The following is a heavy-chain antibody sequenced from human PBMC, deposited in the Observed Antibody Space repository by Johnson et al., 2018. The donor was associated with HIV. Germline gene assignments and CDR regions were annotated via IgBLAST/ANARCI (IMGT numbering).Heavy chain of an antibody. CDR2: IYNGGST. CDR3: ARGFLTGTPSDAFDI. Sequence: EQLVESGGGLIQSGGSLRVSCLASGFVFSDSHMSWIRQAPGQGLEWVSVIYNGGSTYYADSVKGRFTISRDNSKNTLYLQMNSLRAEDTAVYYCARGFLTGTPSDAFDIWGQGTMVTVSS. D-gene: IGHD1-1*01. J-gene: IGHJ3*02. CDR1: GFVFSDSH. V-gene: IGHV3-66*03.